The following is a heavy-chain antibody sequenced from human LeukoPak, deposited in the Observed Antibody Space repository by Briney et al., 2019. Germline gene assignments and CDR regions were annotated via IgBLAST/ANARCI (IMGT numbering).Heavy chain of an antibody. Sequence: GGPLRLSCAASGFTFSSYSMNWVRQAPGKGLEWVSSISSSSSYIYYADSVKGRFTISRDNAKNSLYLQMNSLRAEDTAVYYCARRRYQLPPRGYYFDYWGQGTLVTVSS. CDR3: ARRRYQLPPRGYYFDY. D-gene: IGHD2-2*01. J-gene: IGHJ4*02. CDR2: ISSSSSYI. V-gene: IGHV3-21*01. CDR1: GFTFSSYS.